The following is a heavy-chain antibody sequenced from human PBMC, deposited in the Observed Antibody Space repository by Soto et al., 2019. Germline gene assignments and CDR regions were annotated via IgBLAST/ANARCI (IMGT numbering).Heavy chain of an antibody. D-gene: IGHD7-27*01. Sequence: SETLSLTCAVYGGSFSGYYWSWIRQPPGKGLEWIGEINHSGSTNYNPSLKSRITISVDTSKNQFSLKLSSVTAADTAVYYCARGQLGGNWFDPWGQGTLVTVSS. CDR1: GGSFSGYY. V-gene: IGHV4-34*01. J-gene: IGHJ5*02. CDR3: ARGQLGGNWFDP. CDR2: INHSGST.